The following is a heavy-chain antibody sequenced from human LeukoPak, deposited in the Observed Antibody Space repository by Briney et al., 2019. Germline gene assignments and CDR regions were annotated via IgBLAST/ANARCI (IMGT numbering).Heavy chain of an antibody. Sequence: ASVKVSCXASGGTFSSYAISWVRQAPGQGLEWMGRIIPIFGTANYAQKFQGRVTITTDESTSTAYMELSSLRSEDTAVYYCARDCGSTSCSGAFDIWGQGTMVTVSS. CDR1: GGTFSSYA. CDR3: ARDCGSTSCSGAFDI. V-gene: IGHV1-69*05. D-gene: IGHD2-2*01. CDR2: IIPIFGTA. J-gene: IGHJ3*02.